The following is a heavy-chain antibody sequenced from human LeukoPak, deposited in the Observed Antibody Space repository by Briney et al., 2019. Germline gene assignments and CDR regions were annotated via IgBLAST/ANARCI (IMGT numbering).Heavy chain of an antibody. CDR3: ARVSCSGGSCFYTGFDY. D-gene: IGHD2-15*01. CDR1: GYSFTSYW. V-gene: IGHV5-51*01. J-gene: IGHJ4*02. CDR2: IYPGDSDT. Sequence: GESLKISCKGSGYSFTSYWIGWVRQMPGKGLEWMGIIYPGDSDTRYSPSFQGQVTISADKSISTAYLQWSSLKVSDTAMYYCARVSCSGGSCFYTGFDYWGQGTLVTVSS.